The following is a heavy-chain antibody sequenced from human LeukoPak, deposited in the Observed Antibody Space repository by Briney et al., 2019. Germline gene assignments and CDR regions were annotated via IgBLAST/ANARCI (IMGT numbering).Heavy chain of an antibody. D-gene: IGHD3-9*01. CDR1: GGSFSGYY. J-gene: IGHJ6*03. V-gene: IGHV4-34*01. CDR2: IYYSGST. CDR3: ARGLRYFDWLFAPHYYYYMDV. Sequence: PSETLSLTCAVYGGSFSGYYWSWIRQPPGKGLEWIGSIYYSGSTYYNPSLKSRVTISVDTSKNQFSLKLSSVTAADTAVYYCARGLRYFDWLFAPHYYYYMDVWGKGTTVTISS.